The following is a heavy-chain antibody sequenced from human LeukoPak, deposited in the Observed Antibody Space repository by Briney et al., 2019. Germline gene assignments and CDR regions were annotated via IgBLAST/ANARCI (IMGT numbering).Heavy chain of an antibody. CDR3: ASYPSTVPGAFDI. CDR2: IIPIFGTA. CDR1: GGTFSSYA. J-gene: IGHJ3*02. Sequence: SVKVSCKASGGTFSSYAISWVRQAPGQGLEWMGGIIPIFGTANYAQKSQGRVTITADESTSTAYMELSSLRSEDTAVYYCASYPSTVPGAFDIWGQGTMVTVSS. V-gene: IGHV1-69*13. D-gene: IGHD4-11*01.